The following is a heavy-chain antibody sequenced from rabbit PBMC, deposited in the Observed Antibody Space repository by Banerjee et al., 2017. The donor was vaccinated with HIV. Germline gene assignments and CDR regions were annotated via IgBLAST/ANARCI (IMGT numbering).Heavy chain of an antibody. V-gene: IGHV1S45*01. J-gene: IGHJ2*01. CDR3: ARAGSGYATGAFDP. Sequence: QVQLVASGGDLVQPEGSLTLTCTASGFAFSSSYWMSWVRQAPGKGLEWIACIDGGVSGSTYYANWAKGRFTISKTSSTTVTLQLTSLTVADTATYFCARAGSGYATGAFDPRGQGTLVTVS. D-gene: IGHD8-1*01. CDR1: GFAFSSSYW. CDR2: IDGGVSGST.